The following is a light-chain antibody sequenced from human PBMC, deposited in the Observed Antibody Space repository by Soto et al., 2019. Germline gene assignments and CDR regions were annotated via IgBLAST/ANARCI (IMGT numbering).Light chain of an antibody. CDR2: DVS. Sequence: SYELTQPPSVSVAPGQTARITCGGNNIGSKSVHWYQQKPGQAPVLVVYDVSDRPSGIPERFSGSNSGNTATLTISRVEAGDEADYYCQVWDSSSGQSVLVTGTKVTVL. V-gene: IGLV3-21*02. CDR3: QVWDSSSGQSV. CDR1: NIGSKS. J-gene: IGLJ1*01.